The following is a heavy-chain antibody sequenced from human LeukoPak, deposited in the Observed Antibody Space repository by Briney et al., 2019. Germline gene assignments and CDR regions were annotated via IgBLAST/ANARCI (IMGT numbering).Heavy chain of an antibody. D-gene: IGHD4-17*01. CDR1: GFTFSSYS. J-gene: IGHJ4*02. CDR2: ISSSSSYT. CDR3: ARVGDYGDYIDY. Sequence: GGSLRLSCAASGFTFSSYSMNWVRQAPVKGLEWVSSISSSSSYTYYADSVKGRFTISRVNAKNSLYLQMNSLRAGDTAVYYCARVGDYGDYIDYWGQGTLVTVSS. V-gene: IGHV3-21*01.